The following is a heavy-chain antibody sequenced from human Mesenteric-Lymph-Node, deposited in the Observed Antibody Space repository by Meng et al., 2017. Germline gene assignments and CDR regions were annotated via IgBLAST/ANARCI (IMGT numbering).Heavy chain of an antibody. CDR1: GFTFSGSA. CDR2: IRSKANSYAT. V-gene: IGHV3-73*01. Sequence: GQLVQSGAEVKKPGSLKLSVAASGFTFSGSAMHWVRQASGKGLEWVGRIRSKANSYATAYAASVKGRFTISRDDSKNTAYLQMNSLKTEDTAVYYCTSVVTAIPLWGQGTLVTVSS. CDR3: TSVVTAIPL. J-gene: IGHJ4*02. D-gene: IGHD2-21*02.